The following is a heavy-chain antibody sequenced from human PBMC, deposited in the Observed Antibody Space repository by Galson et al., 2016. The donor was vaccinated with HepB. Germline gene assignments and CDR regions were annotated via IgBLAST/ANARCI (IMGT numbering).Heavy chain of an antibody. CDR3: AKTSRAYYGAGTYFDH. D-gene: IGHD3-10*01. V-gene: IGHV3-74*03. Sequence: SLRLSCAASGFTFSTYWMYWVRQAPGKGLVWVSRINSDRSSTTYADSAKGRFTISRDNAKNTLYLQMNSLRAEDTAEYYCAKTSRAYYGAGTYFDHWGQGTRVSVSS. CDR1: GFTFSTYW. CDR2: INSDRSST. J-gene: IGHJ4*02.